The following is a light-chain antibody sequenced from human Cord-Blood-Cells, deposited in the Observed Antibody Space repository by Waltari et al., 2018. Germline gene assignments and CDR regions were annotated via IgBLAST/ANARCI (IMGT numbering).Light chain of an antibody. CDR3: CSYAGSSTVV. CDR2: EDS. Sequence: SALTQPASVSGSPGQSTTISCTGTSSDVGSYNLVSWYHQHPGKAPKLMIYEDSKRPSGGSNRFSGSKSCNTAALTISGVQAEEEADYYCCSYAGSSTVVFGGGTKLTVL. J-gene: IGLJ2*01. V-gene: IGLV2-23*01. CDR1: SSDVGSYNL.